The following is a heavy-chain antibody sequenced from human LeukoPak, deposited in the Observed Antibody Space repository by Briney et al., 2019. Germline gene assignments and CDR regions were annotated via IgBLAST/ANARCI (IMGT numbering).Heavy chain of an antibody. CDR2: ISAYNGNT. J-gene: IGHJ4*02. CDR3: ARDLKITIFGVLPWDYFDY. D-gene: IGHD3-3*01. CDR1: GYTFTNYG. V-gene: IGHV1-18*01. Sequence: GASVKVSXKASGYTFTNYGISWVRQAPGQGLEWMGWISAYNGNTNYAQKLQGRVTMTTDTSTSTAYMELRSLRSDDTALYYCARDLKITIFGVLPWDYFDYWGQGTLVTVSS.